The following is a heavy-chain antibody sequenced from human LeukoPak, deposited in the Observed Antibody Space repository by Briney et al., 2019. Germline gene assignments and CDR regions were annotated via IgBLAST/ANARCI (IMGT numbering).Heavy chain of an antibody. CDR1: GDSISSGDYY. J-gene: IGHJ4*02. D-gene: IGHD3-22*01. Sequence: SETLSLTCTVSGDSISSGDYYWSWIRQPPGKGLEWIGYIYYSGSTYYNPSLKSRVTISVDTSKNQFSLKLSSVTAADTAVYYCASTYYYDSSGYYLDYWGQGTLVTVSS. CDR2: IYYSGST. V-gene: IGHV4-30-4*08. CDR3: ASTYYYDSSGYYLDY.